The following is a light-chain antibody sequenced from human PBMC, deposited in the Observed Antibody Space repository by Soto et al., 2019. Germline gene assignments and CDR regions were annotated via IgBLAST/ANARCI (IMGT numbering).Light chain of an antibody. J-gene: IGLJ1*01. CDR2: DVY. V-gene: IGLV2-14*03. CDR1: SSDVGAFNY. CDR3: SSYTISRTYI. Sequence: QSVLTQPTSVSGSPGQSITISCTGTSSDVGAFNYVSWYQQHPGKAPKLMIYDVYDRPSGVSYRVSGSKSGNTASLTISGLQGEDEADYYCSSYTISRTYIFGTGTKLTVL.